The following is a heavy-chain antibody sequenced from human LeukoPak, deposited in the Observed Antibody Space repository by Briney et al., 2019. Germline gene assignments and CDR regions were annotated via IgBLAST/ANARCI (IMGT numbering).Heavy chain of an antibody. CDR1: GFTFSSYA. V-gene: IGHV1-2*02. CDR3: ARDQRGQWLVLSNWFDP. Sequence: GGSLRLSCAASGFTFSSYAMHWVRQAPGQGLEWMGWINPNSGGTNYAQKFQGRVTMTRDTSISTAYMELSRLRSDDTAVYYCARDQRGQWLVLSNWFDPWGQGTLVTVSS. J-gene: IGHJ5*02. D-gene: IGHD6-19*01. CDR2: INPNSGGT.